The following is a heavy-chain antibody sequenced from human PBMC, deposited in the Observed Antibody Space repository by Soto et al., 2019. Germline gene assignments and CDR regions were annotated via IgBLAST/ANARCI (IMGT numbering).Heavy chain of an antibody. D-gene: IGHD4-17*01. CDR3: ARDLSDSGGNPVGAFDI. CDR1: GGSLTRYY. J-gene: IGHJ3*02. V-gene: IGHV4-59*01. CDR2: TYYRGST. Sequence: QVQLQESGPGLVKPSETLSLTCTVSGGSLTRYYWCWIRQHPGKGLKRIVYTYYRGSTNHHPSLRSRVTISVYTSKKQFSLKLSSVTAADTAVYYCARDLSDSGGNPVGAFDIWCQGRMVTVSS.